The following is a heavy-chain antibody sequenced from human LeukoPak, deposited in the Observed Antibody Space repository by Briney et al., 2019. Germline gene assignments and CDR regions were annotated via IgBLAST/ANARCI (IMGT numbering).Heavy chain of an antibody. CDR2: ISGSGGST. V-gene: IGHV3-23*01. J-gene: IGHJ6*03. D-gene: IGHD2-2*03. CDR3: ARVTVDIVVVPAAAGTFYYYYYMDV. CDR1: GFTFSSYA. Sequence: GGSLRLSCAASGFTFSSYAMSWVRQAPGKGLEWVSAISGSGGSTYYADSVKGRFTISRDNSKNTLYLQMNSLRAEDTAVYYCARVTVDIVVVPAAAGTFYYYYYMDVWGKGTTVTVSS.